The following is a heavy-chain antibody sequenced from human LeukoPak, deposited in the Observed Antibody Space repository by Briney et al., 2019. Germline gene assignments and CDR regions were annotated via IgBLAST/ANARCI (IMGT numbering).Heavy chain of an antibody. CDR1: GFTFSSYG. V-gene: IGHV3-30*18. CDR3: AKAGTSPYCGGDCYLADFDY. Sequence: GGSLRLSCAASGFTFSSYGMHWVRQAPGKGLEWVAVISYDGSNKYYADSVKGRFTISRDNSKNTLYLQMNSLRAEDTAVYYCAKAGTSPYCGGDCYLADFDYWGQGTLVTVSS. D-gene: IGHD2-21*02. J-gene: IGHJ4*02. CDR2: ISYDGSNK.